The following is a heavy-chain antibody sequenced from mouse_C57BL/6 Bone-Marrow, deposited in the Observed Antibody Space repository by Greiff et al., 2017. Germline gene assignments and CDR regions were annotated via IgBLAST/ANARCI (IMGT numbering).Heavy chain of an antibody. CDR3: ARGDYCSSYYFDY. J-gene: IGHJ2*01. CDR1: GFTFSSYA. Sequence: EVKLMESGGGLVKPGGSLKLSCAASGFTFSSYAMSWVRQTPEKRLEWVATISDGGSYTYYHDNVKGRYTISRANATNNLSLPMHRQKSEATAMYYCARGDYCSSYYFDYWGQGTTLTVSS. CDR2: ISDGGSYT. D-gene: IGHD1-1*01. V-gene: IGHV5-4*03.